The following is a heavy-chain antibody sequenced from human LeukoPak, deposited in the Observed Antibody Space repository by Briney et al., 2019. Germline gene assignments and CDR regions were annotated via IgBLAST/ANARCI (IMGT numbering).Heavy chain of an antibody. CDR1: GYTFTGYY. D-gene: IGHD6-13*01. V-gene: IGHV1-2*02. CDR2: INPNSGVT. Sequence: GASVKVSCKASGYTFTGYYMHWVRQAPGQGLEWTAWINPNSGVTNYAQKFQGRVTTTRDTSITTAYMELSSLTSDDTAVYYCVRAAGGAPGDYWGQGTLVTVSS. J-gene: IGHJ4*02. CDR3: VRAAGGAPGDY.